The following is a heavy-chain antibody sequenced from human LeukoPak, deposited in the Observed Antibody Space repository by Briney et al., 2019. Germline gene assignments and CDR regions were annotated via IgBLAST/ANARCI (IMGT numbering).Heavy chain of an antibody. J-gene: IGHJ5*02. CDR3: ATERRRDFWSGYLNWFDP. CDR1: AYTLTELS. CDR2: LDPEDGET. V-gene: IGHV1-24*01. D-gene: IGHD3-3*01. Sequence: ASVKVSCKVSAYTLTELSMHWVRQAPGKGLEWMGGLDPEDGETIYAQKFQGRVTMTEDTSTDTAYMELSSLRSEDTAVYYCATERRRDFWSGYLNWFDPWGQGTLVTVSS.